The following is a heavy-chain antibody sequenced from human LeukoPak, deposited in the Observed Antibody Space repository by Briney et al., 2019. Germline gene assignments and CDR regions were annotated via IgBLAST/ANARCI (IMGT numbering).Heavy chain of an antibody. CDR2: ISFDATNK. J-gene: IGHJ4*02. D-gene: IGHD1-7*01. V-gene: IGHV3-30*04. CDR3: ARKAQYNGHYPLDY. CDR1: GFTFNGHA. Sequence: PGGSLRLSCAASGFTFNGHAMHWVRQAPGKGLEWVALISFDATNKYYADSVKGRFTISRDNSKNTLYLQMNSLRAEDTALYFCARKAQYNGHYPLDYWGQGTLATVSS.